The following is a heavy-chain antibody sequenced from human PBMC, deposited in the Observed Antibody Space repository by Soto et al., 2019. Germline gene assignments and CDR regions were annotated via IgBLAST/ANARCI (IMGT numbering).Heavy chain of an antibody. CDR1: GYTFTGYY. CDR3: AKNGPSLGAWFDP. D-gene: IGHD2-8*01. V-gene: IGHV1-2*02. CDR2: VDPNSGGT. J-gene: IGHJ5*02. Sequence: ASVKVSCKASGYTFTGYYIHWVRQAPGQGLEWMGWVDPNSGGTHYAPKFQGRVAMTRAASINTAYMELNRLRSDDTAVYYCAKNGPSLGAWFDPWGQGNLVTVSS.